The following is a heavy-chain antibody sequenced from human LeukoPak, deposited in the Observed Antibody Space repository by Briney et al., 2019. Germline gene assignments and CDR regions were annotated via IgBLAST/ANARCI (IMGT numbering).Heavy chain of an antibody. D-gene: IGHD1-1*01. CDR3: ARNERIWFDP. CDR1: GYTFTSYG. CDR2: IIPIFGTA. Sequence: SVKVSCKASGYTFTSYGISWVRQAPGQGLEWMGGIIPIFGTANYAQKFQGRVTITADESTSTAYMELSSLRSEDTAVYYCARNERIWFDPWGQGTLVTVSS. V-gene: IGHV1-69*13. J-gene: IGHJ5*02.